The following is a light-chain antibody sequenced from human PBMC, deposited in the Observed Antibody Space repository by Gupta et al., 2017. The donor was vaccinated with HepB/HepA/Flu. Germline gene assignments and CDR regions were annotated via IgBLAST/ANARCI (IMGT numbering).Light chain of an antibody. Sequence: IQMPQYPSSLLSSVGDRVTITCRASQSISSYLNWYQQKQGKAPKLLIYATSILQSGVPSRFSGSGYGTDFTLTINSLQPEDFATYYCQQSYSTPRTFGQGTKVEIK. CDR2: ATS. CDR3: QQSYSTPRT. CDR1: QSISSY. J-gene: IGKJ1*01. V-gene: IGKV1-39*01.